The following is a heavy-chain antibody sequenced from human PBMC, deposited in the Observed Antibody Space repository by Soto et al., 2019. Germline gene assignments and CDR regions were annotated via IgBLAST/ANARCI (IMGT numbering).Heavy chain of an antibody. J-gene: IGHJ4*02. Sequence: QVQMVESGGGVVQPGRSLRLSCAASGFTFSSYAMHWVRQAPGKGQEWVAVIWYDGSNKNYADSVKGRFTISRDNSKNTLYLQINSLRAEDTAVYYCARDGVEYSGYDIAYWGQGTLVTVSS. CDR3: ARDGVEYSGYDIAY. D-gene: IGHD5-12*01. V-gene: IGHV3-33*01. CDR2: IWYDGSNK. CDR1: GFTFSSYA.